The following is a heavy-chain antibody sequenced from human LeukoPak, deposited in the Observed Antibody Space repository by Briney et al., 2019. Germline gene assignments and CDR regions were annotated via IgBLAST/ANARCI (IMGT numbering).Heavy chain of an antibody. Sequence: PSETLSLTCTVSGGSTSSGSYYWSWIRQPAGKGLEWIGRIYTSGSTNYNPSLKSRVTISVDTSKNQFSLKLSSVTAADTAVYYCARDRNYYDSSGYYTDAFDIWGQGTMVTVSS. J-gene: IGHJ3*02. CDR2: IYTSGST. CDR3: ARDRNYYDSSGYYTDAFDI. V-gene: IGHV4-61*02. D-gene: IGHD3-22*01. CDR1: GGSTSSGSYY.